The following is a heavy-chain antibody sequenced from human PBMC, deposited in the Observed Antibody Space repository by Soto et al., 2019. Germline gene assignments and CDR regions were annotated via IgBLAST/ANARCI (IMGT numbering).Heavy chain of an antibody. Sequence: QVQLVQSGAEVKKPGASVKVSCKASGYTFTSYYMHWVRQAPGQGLEWMGIINPSGGSKSYARKYQGRVTMTSDTSTSTVHLALSSLRSEDKAGYYCARDPGMQGSLTWGEYGMDVWGQGPKVTVSS. CDR3: ARDPGMQGSLTWGEYGMDV. J-gene: IGHJ6*02. V-gene: IGHV1-46*01. CDR2: INPSGGSK. CDR1: GYTFTSYY. D-gene: IGHD3-16*01.